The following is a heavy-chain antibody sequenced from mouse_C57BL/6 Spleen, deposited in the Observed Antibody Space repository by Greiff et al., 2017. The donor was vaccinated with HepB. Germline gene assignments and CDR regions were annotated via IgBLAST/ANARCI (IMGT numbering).Heavy chain of an antibody. Sequence: EVRLVESGGGLVKPGGSLKLSCAASGFTFSSYAMSWVRQTPEKRLEWVATISDGGSYTYYPDNVKGRFTISRDNAKNNLYLQMSHLKSEDTAMYYCARDRGYYPYAMDYWGQGTSVTVSS. D-gene: IGHD1-1*01. V-gene: IGHV5-4*01. CDR2: ISDGGSYT. J-gene: IGHJ4*01. CDR1: GFTFSSYA. CDR3: ARDRGYYPYAMDY.